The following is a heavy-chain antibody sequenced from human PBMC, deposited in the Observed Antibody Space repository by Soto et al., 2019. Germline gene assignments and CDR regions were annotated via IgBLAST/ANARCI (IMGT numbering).Heavy chain of an antibody. J-gene: IGHJ6*02. CDR1: GGTFSSYA. V-gene: IGHV1-69*06. Sequence: SVKVSCKASGGTFSSYAISWVRQAPGQGLEWMGGIIPIFGTANYAQKFQGRVTITADKSTSTAYMELSSLRSEDTAVYYCARVGGPCGGDCYSGYYYGMDVWGQGTTVTVSS. CDR2: IIPIFGTA. CDR3: ARVGGPCGGDCYSGYYYGMDV. D-gene: IGHD2-21*02.